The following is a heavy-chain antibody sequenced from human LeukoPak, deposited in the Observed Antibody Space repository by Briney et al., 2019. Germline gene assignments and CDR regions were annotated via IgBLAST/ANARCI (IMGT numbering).Heavy chain of an antibody. CDR2: INPNSGGT. J-gene: IGHJ4*02. CDR3: ARHRAYSSSSPFDY. D-gene: IGHD6-6*01. Sequence: ASVKVSCKASGYTFTGYYIHWVRQAPGQGLEWMGWINPNSGGTNYAQKFQGRVTMTRDTSISTAYMELSRLRSDDTAVYYCARHRAYSSSSPFDYWGQGTLVTVSS. CDR1: GYTFTGYY. V-gene: IGHV1-2*02.